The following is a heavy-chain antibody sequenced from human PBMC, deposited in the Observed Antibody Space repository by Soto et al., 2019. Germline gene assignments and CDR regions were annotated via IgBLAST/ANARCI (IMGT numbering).Heavy chain of an antibody. CDR3: ARHCSSSTCQKSFDY. CDR1: GFTFSSYW. Sequence: GGSLRLSCAASGFTFSSYWISWVRQAPGKVLEWVANMKPDGSEEYFVDSVKGRFTISRDNAKNSLYLQMDSLRTEDTAVYYCARHCSSSTCQKSFDYWGQGT. D-gene: IGHD2-2*01. V-gene: IGHV3-7*01. CDR2: MKPDGSEE. J-gene: IGHJ4*02.